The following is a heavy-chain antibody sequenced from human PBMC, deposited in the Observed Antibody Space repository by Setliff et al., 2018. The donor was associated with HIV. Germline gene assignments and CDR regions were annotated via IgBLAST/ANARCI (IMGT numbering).Heavy chain of an antibody. J-gene: IGHJ4*02. CDR2: VSSIGNS. V-gene: IGHV4-4*08. D-gene: IGHD1-26*01. CDR1: GISINGYY. CDR3: ARTRAPYFFDF. Sequence: SETLSLTCSVSGISINGYYWSWIRQSPRTRLEWIGYVSSIGNSNYNPSLKSRVTVSVDTSKNQLSLQLNSVTAADTAVYFCARTRAPYFFDFWGQGAQVTVSS.